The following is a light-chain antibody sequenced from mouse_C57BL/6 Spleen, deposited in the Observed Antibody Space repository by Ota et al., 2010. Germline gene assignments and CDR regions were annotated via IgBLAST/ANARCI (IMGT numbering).Light chain of an antibody. V-gene: IGKV4-61*01. CDR1: SSVSY. CDR2: RTS. J-gene: IGKJ1*01. Sequence: QIVLTQSPAIMSASPGEKVTISCSASSSVSYMYWYQQKPGSSPKPWIYRTSNLASGVPARFSGSGSGTSYSLTISSMELKMLPLYCQQYHSYPPRTFGGGTKLEIK. CDR3: QQYHSYPPRT.